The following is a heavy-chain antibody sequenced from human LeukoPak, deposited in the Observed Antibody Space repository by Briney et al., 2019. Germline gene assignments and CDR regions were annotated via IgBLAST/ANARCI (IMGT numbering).Heavy chain of an antibody. J-gene: IGHJ4*02. D-gene: IGHD6-13*01. CDR1: GFTFSSYA. V-gene: IGHV3-23*01. CDR3: ARSNSSSWHLFDY. CDR2: ISGSGGST. Sequence: GRSLRLSCAASGFTFSSYAMSWVRQGPGKGLEWVSAISGSGGSTYYADSVKGRFTISRDNSMNPLYLQMNSLRSEDTAVYYCARSNSSSWHLFDYWGQGTLVTVSS.